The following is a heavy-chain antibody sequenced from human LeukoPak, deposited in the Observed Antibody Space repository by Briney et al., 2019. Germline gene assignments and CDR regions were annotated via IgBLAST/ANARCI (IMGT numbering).Heavy chain of an antibody. Sequence: GGSLRLSCAVSGFIFSNYGMHWVRQAPGRGLECVAFIRYDGSNKDYADSVKGRFTISRDNSKNTLYLQMNSLRAEDTAVYYCAKAGLRSGTFDYWGQGTLVTVSS. CDR1: GFIFSNYG. CDR2: IRYDGSNK. CDR3: AKAGLRSGTFDY. V-gene: IGHV3-30*02. J-gene: IGHJ4*02. D-gene: IGHD1-1*01.